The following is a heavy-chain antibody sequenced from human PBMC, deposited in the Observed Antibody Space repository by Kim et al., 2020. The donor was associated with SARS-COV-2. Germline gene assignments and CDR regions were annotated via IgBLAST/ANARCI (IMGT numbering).Heavy chain of an antibody. V-gene: IGHV3-21*01. J-gene: IGHJ4*02. CDR1: GFTFSSYS. CDR3: AASGSSGLFDY. Sequence: GSLRLSCAASGFTFSSYSMNWVRQAPGKGLEWVSSISSSSSYIYYADSVKGRFTISRDNAKNSLYLQMNSLRAEDTAVYYCAASGSSGLFDYWGQGTLVTVSS. CDR2: ISSSSSYI. D-gene: IGHD3-22*01.